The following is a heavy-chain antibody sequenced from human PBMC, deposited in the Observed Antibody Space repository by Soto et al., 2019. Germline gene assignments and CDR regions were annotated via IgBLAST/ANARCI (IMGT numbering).Heavy chain of an antibody. D-gene: IGHD2-15*01. CDR2: IYKVGTT. CDR3: ARRDSSSGAFDM. J-gene: IGHJ3*02. CDR1: TFSVGNNY. Sequence: GSLRLSCAVSTFSVGNNYVSWVRQAPGKGLEWVSVIYKVGTTYYADSVKGRFTISRDNSRNTVYLQMDSLRVEDTAVYYCARRDSSSGAFDMWGQGTMVTVSS. V-gene: IGHV3-53*01.